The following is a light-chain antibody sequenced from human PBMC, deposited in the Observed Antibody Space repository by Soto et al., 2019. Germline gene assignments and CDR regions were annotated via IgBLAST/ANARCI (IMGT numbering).Light chain of an antibody. CDR1: QSVSSN. J-gene: IGKJ5*01. V-gene: IGKV3-15*01. Sequence: IVMTHSPATLSVSPWERATLSCRASQSVSSNLAWYQQKPGQAPRLLIYGASTRATGTPARFSGSGSGTEFTLTISSLQSEDFAVYYCQQYNNWPPLINFGQGTRLEIK. CDR3: QQYNNWPPLIN. CDR2: GAS.